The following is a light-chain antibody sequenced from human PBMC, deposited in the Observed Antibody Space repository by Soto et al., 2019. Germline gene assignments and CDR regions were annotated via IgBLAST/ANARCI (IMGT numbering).Light chain of an antibody. CDR1: QTVSSYY. V-gene: IGKV3-20*01. CDR2: GAS. CDR3: QQYGSSPLT. Sequence: EIVLTQSPGTLSLSPGERATLSCRASQTVSSYYLAWYQQKPGQAPRLLIYGASSRATGIPDRFSGSGSGTDFTLTISRLEPEDFAGYYCQQYGSSPLTFGGGTKVELK. J-gene: IGKJ4*01.